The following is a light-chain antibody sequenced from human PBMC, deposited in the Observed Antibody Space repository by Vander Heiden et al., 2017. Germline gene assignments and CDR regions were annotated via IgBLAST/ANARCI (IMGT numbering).Light chain of an antibody. V-gene: IGLV2-23*02. Sequence: QPALTHPASVSGSPGQSITISCTGTRSDVGSQDFVAWYQQHPGKVPKLIIYDVNKRPSGVSNRFSGSKSGNTAFLTISGLQAEDETDYYCCSYADTYYVFGTGTNVLVL. CDR1: RSDVGSQDF. CDR2: DVN. J-gene: IGLJ1*01. CDR3: CSYADTYYV.